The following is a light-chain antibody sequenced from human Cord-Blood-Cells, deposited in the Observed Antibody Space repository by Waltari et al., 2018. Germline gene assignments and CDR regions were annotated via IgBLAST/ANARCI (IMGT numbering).Light chain of an antibody. CDR1: QSISSY. CDR2: AAS. J-gene: IGKJ2*01. V-gene: IGKV1-39*01. CDR3: QQSYSTPYT. Sequence: DIQMTQSPSSLSASVGDSVTITCRASQSISSYLNWYQQKPGKDPKLLIYAASSLQSGVPSRFSGSGSGTDFTLTISSLQPEDFATYYCQQSYSTPYTFGQGTMLEIK.